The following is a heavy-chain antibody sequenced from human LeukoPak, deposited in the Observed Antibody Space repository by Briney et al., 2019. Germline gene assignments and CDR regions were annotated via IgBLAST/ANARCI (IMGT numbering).Heavy chain of an antibody. Sequence: ASVKVSCKASGYTFINYGISWVRQAPGQGLEWMGWISAYNDNTNYAQNLQGRVIMTTDTSTSTAYMELRSLRSDDTAVYYCARDVVRDEGENYFDYWGQGTLVTVSS. V-gene: IGHV1-18*01. CDR1: GYTFINYG. D-gene: IGHD2-21*01. CDR2: ISAYNDNT. CDR3: ARDVVRDEGENYFDY. J-gene: IGHJ4*02.